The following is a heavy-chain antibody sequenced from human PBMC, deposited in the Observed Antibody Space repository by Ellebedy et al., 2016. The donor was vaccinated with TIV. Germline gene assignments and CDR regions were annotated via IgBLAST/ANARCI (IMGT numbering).Heavy chain of an antibody. Sequence: SETLSLTCTVSGGSISSRSYYWGWIRQPPGKGLEWIGSIYFSGSTYYNLSLKCRVTISLDTSKNQLSLRLSSVTAADTALFYCARTPPDRSDAFDIWGQGTMVTVSS. J-gene: IGHJ3*02. D-gene: IGHD1-14*01. CDR2: IYFSGST. CDR1: GGSISSRSYY. V-gene: IGHV4-39*07. CDR3: ARTPPDRSDAFDI.